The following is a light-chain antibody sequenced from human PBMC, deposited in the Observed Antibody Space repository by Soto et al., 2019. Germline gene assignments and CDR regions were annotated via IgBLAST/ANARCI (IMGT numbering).Light chain of an antibody. Sequence: QSVLTQPASVSGSPGQSITISCTGTSSDVGGYNYVSWYQQHPGKAPKLMIYDVSNRPSGVSNRCSGSKSGNTASLTISGPQAEDEADYYCSSYTSSSTYVFGTGTKVTVL. CDR2: DVS. V-gene: IGLV2-14*01. CDR3: SSYTSSSTYV. CDR1: SSDVGGYNY. J-gene: IGLJ1*01.